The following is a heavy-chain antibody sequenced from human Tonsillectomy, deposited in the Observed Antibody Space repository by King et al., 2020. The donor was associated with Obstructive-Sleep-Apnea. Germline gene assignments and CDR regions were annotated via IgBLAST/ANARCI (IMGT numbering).Heavy chain of an antibody. V-gene: IGHV5-51*01. Sequence: VQLVESGAEVKKPGESLKISCKGSGYSFTDYWIGWVRQMPGKGLEWMGSIYPGDSDTRYSPSIQAQVTISADNSISTAYLQWTSLTASATAMYYCSRLRMLRGVIITFDYWGHGTLVTVSS. CDR1: GYSFTDYW. D-gene: IGHD3-10*01. CDR3: SRLRMLRGVIITFDY. CDR2: IYPGDSDT. J-gene: IGHJ4*01.